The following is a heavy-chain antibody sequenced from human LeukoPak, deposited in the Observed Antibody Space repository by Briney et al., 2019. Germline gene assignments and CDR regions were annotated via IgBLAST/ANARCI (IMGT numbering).Heavy chain of an antibody. V-gene: IGHV3-48*04. CDR1: GFTFSTYS. CDR3: ATYSSSWFNYYFDY. D-gene: IGHD6-13*01. CDR2: ISFSSSTI. Sequence: GGSLRLSCAASGFTFSTYSMNWVRQAPGKGLEWLSYISFSSSTIYYADSVKGRFTISRDNAKNSLFLQMNSLRAEDTAVYYCATYSSSWFNYYFDYWGQGTLVTVSS. J-gene: IGHJ4*02.